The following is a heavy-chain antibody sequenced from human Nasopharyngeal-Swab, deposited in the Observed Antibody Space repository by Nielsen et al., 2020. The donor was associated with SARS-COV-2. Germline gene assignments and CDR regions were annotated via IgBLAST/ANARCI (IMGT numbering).Heavy chain of an antibody. CDR2: IWYDGSNK. CDR3: ARDSIAARLDP. CDR1: GFTFSSYG. V-gene: IGHV3-33*01. Sequence: GEFLKISWAASGFTFSSYGMHWSRQAPGKGLEWGAVIWYDGSNKYYADSVKGRFTISRDNSKNTLYLQMNSLRAEDTAVYYCARDSIAARLDPWGQGTLVTVSS. D-gene: IGHD6-6*01. J-gene: IGHJ5*02.